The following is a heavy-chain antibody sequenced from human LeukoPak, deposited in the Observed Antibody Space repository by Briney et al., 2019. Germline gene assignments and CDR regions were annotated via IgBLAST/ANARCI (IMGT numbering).Heavy chain of an antibody. J-gene: IGHJ5*02. D-gene: IGHD3-10*01. CDR3: AGSGSYYQGWFDP. CDR1: GGSVSSYY. V-gene: IGHV4-4*07. CDR2: FYASGST. Sequence: SETLSLTCIVSGGSVSSYYWSWIRQPAGKGLEWIGRFYASGSTHYNPSLKSRVAVSVDTSKNQFSLKLGSVTDADTAVYYCAGSGSYYQGWFDPWGQGTLVTVAS.